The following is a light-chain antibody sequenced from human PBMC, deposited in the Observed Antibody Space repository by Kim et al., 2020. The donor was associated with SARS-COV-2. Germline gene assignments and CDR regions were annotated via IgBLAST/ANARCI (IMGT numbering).Light chain of an antibody. V-gene: IGKV3-15*01. J-gene: IGKJ4*01. CDR1: QSIGTA. CDR2: HAS. CDR3: QQYDNWPPIT. Sequence: EIVMTQSPATLSVSPGARATLSCRASQSIGTALAWYQQKPGQAPRLLMYHASIRASGTPARFSGSGSGTEFSLSISSLQSEDFAVYHCQQYDNWPPITFGGGTKVDIK.